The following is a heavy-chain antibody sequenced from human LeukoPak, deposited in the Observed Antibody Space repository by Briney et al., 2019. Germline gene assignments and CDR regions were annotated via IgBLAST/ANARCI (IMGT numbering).Heavy chain of an antibody. D-gene: IGHD3-22*01. J-gene: IGHJ3*02. CDR3: AIRVKDYYGSSGYYSDAFDI. CDR1: GGSLGSSTYY. Sequence: KPSETLSLTCTVSGGSLGSSTYYWGWIRQPPGKGLEWIGSIYYTGNTYYNPSLKSRVTIYVDTSQNQFSLKLSSVTAADTAVYYCAIRVKDYYGSSGYYSDAFDIWGQGTMVTVSS. V-gene: IGHV4-39*01. CDR2: IYYTGNT.